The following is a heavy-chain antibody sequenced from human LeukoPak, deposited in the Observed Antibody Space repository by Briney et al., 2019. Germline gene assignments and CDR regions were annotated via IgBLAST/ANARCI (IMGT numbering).Heavy chain of an antibody. V-gene: IGHV4-4*07. CDR1: GVSITSYY. J-gene: IGHJ4*02. CDR3: ARESSYGTFDY. D-gene: IGHD5-18*01. CDR2: IYTSGST. Sequence: PSETLSLTCTVSGVSITSYYWSWIRQPAGKGLEWIGRIYTSGSTNYNPSLKSRVTTSVDTSKNQFSLKLSSVTAADTAVYYCARESSYGTFDYWGQGTLVIVSS.